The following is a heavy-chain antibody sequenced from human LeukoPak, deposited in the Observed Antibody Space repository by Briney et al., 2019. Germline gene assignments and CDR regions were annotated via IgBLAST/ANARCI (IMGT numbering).Heavy chain of an antibody. D-gene: IGHD6-19*01. J-gene: IGHJ4*02. CDR1: GGSISSSNYY. V-gene: IGHV4-61*05. CDR2: VYVTGTT. CDR3: ARVGSGGAWFDF. Sequence: SETLSLTCTVSGGSISSSNYYWGWIRQPPGKGLEWIAYVYVTGTTNYNPSLKTRATISMDTSKNQLSLTLTSVTAADTAVYHCARVGSGGAWFDFWGQGTLVSVSS.